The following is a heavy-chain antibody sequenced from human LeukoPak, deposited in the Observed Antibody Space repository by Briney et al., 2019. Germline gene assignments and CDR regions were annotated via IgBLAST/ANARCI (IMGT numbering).Heavy chain of an antibody. CDR2: ISGSGGST. D-gene: IGHD2-21*01. CDR3: ARDIHERGAGWFDP. V-gene: IGHV3-23*01. CDR1: GFTFSSYA. J-gene: IGHJ5*02. Sequence: GGSLRLSCAASGFTFSSYAMSWVRQAPGKGLEWVSAISGSGGSTYYADSVKGRFTISRDNSKNTLYLQMNSLRAEDTAVYYCARDIHERGAGWFDPWGQGTLVTVSS.